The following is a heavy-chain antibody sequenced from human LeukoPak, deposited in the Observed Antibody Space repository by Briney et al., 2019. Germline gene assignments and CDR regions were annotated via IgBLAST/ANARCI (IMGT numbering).Heavy chain of an antibody. Sequence: GGSLRLSCAASGFTFSNYWVHWVRQAPGKGLVWVSRINRDGSTTKYADSVKGRFTVSRDNAKNTLNLQMNSLRAEDMAVYYCARDKKSGESSEIDYWGQGTLVTVSS. CDR1: GFTFSNYW. V-gene: IGHV3-74*03. CDR3: ARDKKSGESSEIDY. D-gene: IGHD3-10*01. CDR2: INRDGSTT. J-gene: IGHJ4*02.